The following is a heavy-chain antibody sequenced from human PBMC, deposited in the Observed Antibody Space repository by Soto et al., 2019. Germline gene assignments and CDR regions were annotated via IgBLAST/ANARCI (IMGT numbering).Heavy chain of an antibody. CDR2: IYYSGST. Sequence: SETLSLTCTVSGGSISSSSYYWGWIRQPPGKGLEWIGSIYYSGSTYYNPSLKSRVTISVDTSKNQFSLKLSSVTAADTAVYYCARWIVVVPAAADAFDIWGKGKMVTVSS. V-gene: IGHV4-39*01. CDR1: GGSISSSSYY. D-gene: IGHD2-2*01. CDR3: ARWIVVVPAAADAFDI. J-gene: IGHJ3*02.